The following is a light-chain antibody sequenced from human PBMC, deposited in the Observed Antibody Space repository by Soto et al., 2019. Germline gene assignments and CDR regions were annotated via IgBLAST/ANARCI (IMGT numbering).Light chain of an antibody. CDR2: GAS. CDR1: QSVRSN. J-gene: IGKJ4*01. Sequence: EIVMTQSPATLSVYPGERATLSCRASQSVRSNLAWYQQKPGQAPRLLIYGASTRATGIPARFSGSGSGTEFTLIISSLQSEDFALYYCQQYNNWPALTFGGGTKVEIK. V-gene: IGKV3-15*01. CDR3: QQYNNWPALT.